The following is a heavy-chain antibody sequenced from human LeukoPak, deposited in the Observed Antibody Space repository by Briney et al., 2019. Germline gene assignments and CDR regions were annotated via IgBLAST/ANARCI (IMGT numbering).Heavy chain of an antibody. CDR2: IYHSGST. D-gene: IGHD5-12*01. J-gene: IGHJ2*01. V-gene: IGHV4-4*02. CDR3: ASGRRLQKAWRTYWYFDL. Sequence: PSGTLSLTCDVSGGSISSSNWWSWVRQPPGKGLEWIGEIYHSGSTNYNPSLKSRVTISVDTSKNQFSLKLSSVTAADTAVYYCASGRRLQKAWRTYWYFDLWGRGTLVTVSS. CDR1: GGSISSSNW.